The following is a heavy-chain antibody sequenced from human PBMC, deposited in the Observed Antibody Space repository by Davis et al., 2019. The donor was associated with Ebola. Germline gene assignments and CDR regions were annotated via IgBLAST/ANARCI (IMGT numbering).Heavy chain of an antibody. Sequence: PGGSLRLSCAASGFTVSSNYMSWVRQAPGKGLEWVSVIYSGGSTYYADSVKGRFTISRDNSKNTLYLQMNSLRAEDTAVYYCARDKHPTVTTTLDYYYGMDVWGQGTTVTVSS. CDR1: GFTVSSNY. CDR2: IYSGGST. D-gene: IGHD4-17*01. CDR3: ARDKHPTVTTTLDYYYGMDV. J-gene: IGHJ6*02. V-gene: IGHV3-66*01.